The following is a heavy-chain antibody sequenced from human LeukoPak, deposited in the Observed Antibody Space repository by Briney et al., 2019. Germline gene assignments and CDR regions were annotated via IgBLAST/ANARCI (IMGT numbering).Heavy chain of an antibody. J-gene: IGHJ5*02. V-gene: IGHV1-69*01. CDR2: IIPIFGTA. D-gene: IGHD3-22*01. CDR1: GGTFSSYA. Sequence: SVKVSCKASGGTFSSYAISWVRQAPGQGLEWMGGIIPIFGTANYAQKFQGRVTITADESTSTAYMELSSLRSEDTAVYYCARDRDYYDSSGYYPNWFGPWGQGTLVTVSS. CDR3: ARDRDYYDSSGYYPNWFGP.